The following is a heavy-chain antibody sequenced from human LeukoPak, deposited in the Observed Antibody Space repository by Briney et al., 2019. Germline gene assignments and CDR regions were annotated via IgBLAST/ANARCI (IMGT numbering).Heavy chain of an antibody. CDR2: IYHSGST. CDR1: GGSISSSNW. D-gene: IGHD6-13*01. CDR3: ARREYSSSWY. J-gene: IGHJ4*02. V-gene: IGHV4-4*02. Sequence: SETLSLTCAVSGGSISSSNWWSWVRQPPGKGMEWIGEIYHSGSTNYNPPLKSPVTISVDKSNNQFSLKLSSVTAADTAVYYCARREYSSSWYWGQGTLVTVSS.